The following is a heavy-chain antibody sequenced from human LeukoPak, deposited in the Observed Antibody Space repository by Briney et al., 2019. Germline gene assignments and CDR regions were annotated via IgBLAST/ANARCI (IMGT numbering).Heavy chain of an antibody. V-gene: IGHV4-4*07. D-gene: IGHD6-13*01. CDR3: SGYSSSWGNWFDP. CDR2: IYTVGST. Sequence: SETLSLTCTVSGGSISSYYWSWIRQPAGKGLEWIGRIYTVGSTNYNPSPTSRVTMSLDTSKNNSPLKLSSVTAAETAVHYFSGYSSSWGNWFDPCGQGTLVTVSS. CDR1: GGSISSYY. J-gene: IGHJ5*02.